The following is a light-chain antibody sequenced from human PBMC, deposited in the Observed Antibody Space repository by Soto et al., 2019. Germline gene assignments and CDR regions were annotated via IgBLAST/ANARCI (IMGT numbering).Light chain of an antibody. V-gene: IGLV2-14*01. Sequence: QSALTQPASVSGSPGQSTTISCTGTSGDVGGYNYVSWYQQHPGKAPKLMIYEVSRRPSGVSNRFSGSKSANTASLTISGLQAEDEADYYCSSYTSSSPDVFGTGTKLTVL. CDR2: EVS. CDR1: SGDVGGYNY. CDR3: SSYTSSSPDV. J-gene: IGLJ1*01.